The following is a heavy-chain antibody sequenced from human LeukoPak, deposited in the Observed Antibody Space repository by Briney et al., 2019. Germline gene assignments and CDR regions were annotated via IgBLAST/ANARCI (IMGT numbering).Heavy chain of an antibody. CDR3: ARERYLLWFGELLPTFDY. CDR2: IYTSGST. CDR1: GGSISSGSYY. Sequence: SQTLSLTCTVSGGSISSGSYYWSWIRQPAGKGLEWIGRIYTSGSTNYNPSLKSRVTISVDTSKNQFSLKLSSVTAADTAVYYCARERYLLWFGELLPTFDYWGQGTLVTVSS. V-gene: IGHV4-61*02. J-gene: IGHJ4*02. D-gene: IGHD3-10*01.